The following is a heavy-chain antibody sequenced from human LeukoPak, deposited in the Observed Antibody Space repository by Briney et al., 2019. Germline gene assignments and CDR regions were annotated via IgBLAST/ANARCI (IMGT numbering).Heavy chain of an antibody. CDR2: IYYSGST. CDR3: ATGYYYGSGSYPPGY. J-gene: IGHJ4*02. Sequence: KPSETLSLTCTVSGGSISSYYWSWIRQPPGKGLEWIGYIYYSGSTYYNPSLKSRVTISVDTSKNQFSLRLSSVTAADTAVYYCATGYYYGSGSYPPGYWGQGTLVTVSS. V-gene: IGHV4-59*01. D-gene: IGHD3-10*01. CDR1: GGSISSYY.